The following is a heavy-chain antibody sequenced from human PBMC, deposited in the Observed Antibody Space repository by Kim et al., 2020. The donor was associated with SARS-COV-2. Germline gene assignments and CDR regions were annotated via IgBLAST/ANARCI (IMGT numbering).Heavy chain of an antibody. CDR2: ISGSGGTT. V-gene: IGHV3-23*01. CDR3: ARGGGSH. D-gene: IGHD3-10*01. CDR1: GFTFSNYD. Sequence: GGSLRLSCAASGFTFSNYDMSWVRQAPGEGLDWVSVISGSGGTTYYADSVKGRFTISRDNSKNTLFLQMSSLRAEDTAIYYCARGGGSHWGQGTLVTVSS. J-gene: IGHJ4*02.